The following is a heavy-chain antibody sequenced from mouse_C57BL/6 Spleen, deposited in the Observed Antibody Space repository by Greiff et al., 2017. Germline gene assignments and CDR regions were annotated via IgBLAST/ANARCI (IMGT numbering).Heavy chain of an antibody. CDR3: AREASEYSSPFDY. CDR1: GFTFSSYA. D-gene: IGHD1-1*01. V-gene: IGHV5-4*01. CDR2: ISDGGSYT. J-gene: IGHJ2*01. Sequence: EVQRVESGGGLVKPGGSLKLSCAASGFTFSSYAMSWVRQTPEKRLEWVATISDGGSYTYYPDNVKGRFTISRDNAKNNLYLQMSHLKSEDTAMYYCAREASEYSSPFDYWGQGTTLTVSS.